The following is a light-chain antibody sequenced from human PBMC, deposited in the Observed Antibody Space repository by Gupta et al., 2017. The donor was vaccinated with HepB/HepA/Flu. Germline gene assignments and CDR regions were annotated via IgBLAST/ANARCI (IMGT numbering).Light chain of an antibody. J-gene: IGLJ2*01. Sequence: SYVLPQPPSVSVAPGKTARITCGGTNIGTKSVHWYQQKSGQAPVLVVYDDSVRPSGTPERFSGSNSGNTATLTISGVEAGDEADYHCQVWDSSGDHKVVFGEGTKLTVL. V-gene: IGLV3-21*03. CDR2: DDS. CDR1: NIGTKS. CDR3: QVWDSSGDHKVV.